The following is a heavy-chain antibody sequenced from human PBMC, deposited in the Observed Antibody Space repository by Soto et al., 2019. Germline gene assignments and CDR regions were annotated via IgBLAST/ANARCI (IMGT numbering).Heavy chain of an antibody. CDR2: TYYRSRWYN. D-gene: IGHD1-7*01. V-gene: IGHV6-1*01. Sequence: QVQLQESGPGLVKPSQTLSLTCAISGDSVSSNSAAWNWIRLSPSRGLEWLARTYYRSRWYNDYAVSVRSRITVNPDTSKNQFSLQLTSVTREDTAVYYCAGTTSHQWYYMDVWGKGTTVTVSS. CDR3: AGTTSHQWYYMDV. CDR1: GDSVSSNSAA. J-gene: IGHJ6*03.